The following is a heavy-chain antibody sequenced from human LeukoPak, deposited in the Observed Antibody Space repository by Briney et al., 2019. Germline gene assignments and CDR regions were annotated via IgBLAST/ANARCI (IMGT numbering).Heavy chain of an antibody. Sequence: GGSLRLSCAASGFTFSSYGMHWVRQAPGKGLEWVAFIRYDGSNKYYADSVKGRFTISRDNSKNTLYLQMNSLRAEDTAVYYCAKDPLYDFWSGPPYYFDYWGQGTLVTVSS. V-gene: IGHV3-30*02. CDR3: AKDPLYDFWSGPPYYFDY. D-gene: IGHD3-3*01. J-gene: IGHJ4*02. CDR2: IRYDGSNK. CDR1: GFTFSSYG.